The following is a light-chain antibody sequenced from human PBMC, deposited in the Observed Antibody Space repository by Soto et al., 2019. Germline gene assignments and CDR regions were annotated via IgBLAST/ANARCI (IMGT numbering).Light chain of an antibody. J-gene: IGKJ1*01. V-gene: IGKV1-39*01. CDR1: QSISSY. Sequence: DIQMTQSPSSLSASVGDRVTITCRASQSISSYLNWYQQKPGKAPKLLIYAASSLQSGVPSRFSGSGSGTDFTINISSMQTDFFGTYYCQQSYSTSWPXGQGTKVDIK. CDR3: QQSYSTSWP. CDR2: AAS.